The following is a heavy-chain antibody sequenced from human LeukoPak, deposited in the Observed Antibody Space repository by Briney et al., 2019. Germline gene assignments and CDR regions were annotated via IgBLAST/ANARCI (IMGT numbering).Heavy chain of an antibody. CDR2: INPNSGGT. D-gene: IGHD5-24*01. CDR3: ARDLEGRDGYNYIDY. V-gene: IGHV1-2*02. Sequence: GASVTVSCKASGYTFTGYYMHWVRQAPGQGLEWMGWINPNSGGTNYAQKFQGRVTMTRDTSISTAYMELSRLRSDDTAVYYCARDLEGRDGYNYIDYWGQGTLVTVSS. J-gene: IGHJ4*02. CDR1: GYTFTGYY.